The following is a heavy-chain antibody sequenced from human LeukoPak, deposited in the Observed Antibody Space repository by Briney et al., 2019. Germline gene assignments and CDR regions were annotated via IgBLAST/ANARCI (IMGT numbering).Heavy chain of an antibody. CDR2: IYHSGST. V-gene: IGHV4-38-2*01. J-gene: IGHJ4*02. D-gene: IGHD4-17*01. Sequence: PSETLSLTCAVSGYSISSGYYWGWIQQPPGKGLEWIGSIYHSGSTYYNPSLKSRVTISVDTSKNQFSLKLSSVTAADTAVYYCARRRRNGDYGYWGQGTLVTVSS. CDR1: GYSISSGYY. CDR3: ARRRRNGDYGY.